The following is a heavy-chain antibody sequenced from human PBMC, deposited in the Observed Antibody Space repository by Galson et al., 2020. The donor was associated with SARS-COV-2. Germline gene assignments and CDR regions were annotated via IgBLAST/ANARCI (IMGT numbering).Heavy chain of an antibody. CDR1: GHSISTYY. CDR3: ARDLIWSYESRGYLDAFDI. V-gene: IGHV4-59*01. D-gene: IGHD3-22*01. J-gene: IGHJ3*02. Sequence: ASETLSLTCTVSGHSISTYYWSWIRQPPGKGLEWIGYIYDGGSTDYNPSLKSRVTISLDTSKNQFSLKLNSVTAADTAVYYCARDLIWSYESRGYLDAFDIWGQGTMVTVSS. CDR2: IYDGGST.